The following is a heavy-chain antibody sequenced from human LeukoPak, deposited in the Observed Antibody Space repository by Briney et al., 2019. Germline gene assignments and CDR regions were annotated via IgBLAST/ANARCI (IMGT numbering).Heavy chain of an antibody. D-gene: IGHD6-19*01. V-gene: IGHV3-30*18. CDR3: AKALAQWLVTSALDY. CDR1: GFTFSNFG. J-gene: IGHJ4*02. Sequence: GGSLRLSCAASGFTFSNFGMHWVRQAPGKGLDWVAVISYDGSNTYYADSVKARPTISRDNSKNTLFLQMNSLRPEDTAVYYCAKALAQWLVTSALDYWGQGTLVTVSS. CDR2: ISYDGSNT.